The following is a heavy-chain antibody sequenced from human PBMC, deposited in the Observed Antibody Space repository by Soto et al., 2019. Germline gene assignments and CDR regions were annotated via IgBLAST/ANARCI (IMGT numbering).Heavy chain of an antibody. V-gene: IGHV3-23*01. D-gene: IGHD2-15*01. Sequence: GGSLRLSCAASGVNFSTFGMSWVRQAPGKGLEWVSVITSSGDHTSYADSVKGRFTIFKDKSVNTVYLQMNSLTVEDAAVYYCTKDRVPDGIYSFDYWGQGALVTVSS. CDR3: TKDRVPDGIYSFDY. CDR1: GVNFSTFG. CDR2: ITSSGDHT. J-gene: IGHJ4*02.